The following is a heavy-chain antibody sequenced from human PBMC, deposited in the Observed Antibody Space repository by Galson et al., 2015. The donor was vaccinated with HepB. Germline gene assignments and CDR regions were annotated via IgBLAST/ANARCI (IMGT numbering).Heavy chain of an antibody. J-gene: IGHJ6*02. V-gene: IGHV3-21*01. CDR2: ISSSSSYI. CDR1: GFTFSSYS. CDR3: ASSYDSSGYYYKDYYYGMDV. Sequence: SLRLSCAASGFTFSSYSMNWVRQAPGKGLEWVSSISSSSSYIYYADSVKGRFTISRDNAKNSLYLQMNSLRAEDTAVYYCASSYDSSGYYYKDYYYGMDVWGQGTTVTVSS. D-gene: IGHD3-22*01.